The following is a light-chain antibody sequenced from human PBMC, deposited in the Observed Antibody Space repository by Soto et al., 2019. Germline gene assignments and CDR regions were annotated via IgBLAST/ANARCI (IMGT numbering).Light chain of an antibody. Sequence: QPQGPLSFPPGKRAPLFSRASQSVSNRYLAWYQQKPGQAPRLLIYGASSRATGISDRFSGSGSGTDFTLTISRLEPEDFAVYYCQQYGSSPWTFGQGTKVDI. CDR3: QQYGSSPWT. CDR1: QSVSNRY. V-gene: IGKV3-20*01. J-gene: IGKJ1*01. CDR2: GAS.